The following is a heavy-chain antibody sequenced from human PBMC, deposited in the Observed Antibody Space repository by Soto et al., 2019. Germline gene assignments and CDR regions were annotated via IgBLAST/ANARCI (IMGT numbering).Heavy chain of an antibody. D-gene: IGHD3-3*01. J-gene: IGHJ4*02. CDR1: GYTFRNYG. CDR2: ISPYNGNT. Sequence: QVQLVQSGAEVKRPGASVKVSCKASGYTFRNYGITWVRQAPGQGLEWMAWISPYNGNTNYAQDLQGRVTMTTDTSTSTAYMELRSLTSAATAMYYCTRDLVSGSDFWRAYNGGYFDYWGQGTLVTVSS. CDR3: TRDLVSGSDFWRAYNGGYFDY. V-gene: IGHV1-18*01.